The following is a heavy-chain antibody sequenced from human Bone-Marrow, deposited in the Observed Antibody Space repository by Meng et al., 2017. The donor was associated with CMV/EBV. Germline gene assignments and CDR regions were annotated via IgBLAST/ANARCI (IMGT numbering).Heavy chain of an antibody. J-gene: IGHJ4*02. D-gene: IGHD1-26*01. CDR2: IKQDGSEK. CDR1: GFTFSSYW. Sequence: GESLKISCAASGFTFSSYWMSWVRQAPGKGLEWVANIKQDGSEKYYVDSVKGQFTISRDNAKNSLYLQMNSLRAEDTAVYYCARGWELLFPHFDYWGQGTLVTVSS. CDR3: ARGWELLFPHFDY. V-gene: IGHV3-7*01.